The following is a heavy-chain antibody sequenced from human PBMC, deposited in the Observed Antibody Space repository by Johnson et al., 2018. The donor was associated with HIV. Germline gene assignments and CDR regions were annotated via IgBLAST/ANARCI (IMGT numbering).Heavy chain of an antibody. J-gene: IGHJ3*02. CDR2: MSYDGREK. Sequence: QVQLVESGGGVVQPGRSLRLSCAASGFKFSDFAMHWVRQIPGKGLEWVAVMSYDGREKYYTDSVKGRFTISRDNSKNTLYLEMNSPRSEDTAVYFCARDLVSHWLNDAFAIWG. CDR1: GFKFSDFA. V-gene: IGHV3-30*04. CDR3: ARDLVSHWLNDAFAI. D-gene: IGHD3-9*01.